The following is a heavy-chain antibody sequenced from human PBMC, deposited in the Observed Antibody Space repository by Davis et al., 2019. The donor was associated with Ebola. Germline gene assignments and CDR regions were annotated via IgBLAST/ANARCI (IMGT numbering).Heavy chain of an antibody. J-gene: IGHJ4*02. V-gene: IGHV1-46*01. CDR1: GYTFINYY. CDR2: INPTGDTT. CDR3: ARGPHNNGWLEGY. D-gene: IGHD6-19*01. Sequence: ASVKVSCKASGYTFINYYMRWVRQAPGQGLEWMGIINPTGDTTTYARKFQGRVTMTWDTSTSTVYMQLSSLRSEDTAVYYCARGPHNNGWLEGYWGQGTLITVSS.